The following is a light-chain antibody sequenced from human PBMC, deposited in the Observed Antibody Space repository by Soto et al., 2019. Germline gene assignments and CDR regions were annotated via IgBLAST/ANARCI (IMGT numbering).Light chain of an antibody. V-gene: IGKV3-15*01. CDR1: QSLYTN. J-gene: IGKJ1*01. CDR3: QEYNNWPRT. CDR2: GAS. Sequence: EIVMTQSPATLSVSPGERATLSCRASQSLYTNLAWYQQKPGQAPRLLICGASARATAIPARFRGSGSGTQYTLTISSLQSEDFVVYYCQEYNNWPRTFGQGTKVEIQ.